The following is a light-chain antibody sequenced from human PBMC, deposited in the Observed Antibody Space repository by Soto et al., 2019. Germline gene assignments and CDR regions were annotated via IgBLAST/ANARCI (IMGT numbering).Light chain of an antibody. Sequence: QSVLTQPPSVSGAPGQRVTISCTGSSSNIGAGYDVHWYQQLPGTAPKLLISGNSNRPSGVPERFSGAKSGTSASLAITGLQAEDEADYYCQSYDSSLSGYVVFGGGTKLTVL. CDR3: QSYDSSLSGYVV. CDR1: SSNIGAGYD. V-gene: IGLV1-40*01. CDR2: GNS. J-gene: IGLJ2*01.